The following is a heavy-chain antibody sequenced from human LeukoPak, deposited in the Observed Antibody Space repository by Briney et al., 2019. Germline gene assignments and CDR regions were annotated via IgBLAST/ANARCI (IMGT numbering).Heavy chain of an antibody. CDR3: ARSGSGSYYSKYYYGMDV. CDR2: IYYSGST. Sequence: PSETLSLTCTVSGGSISSYYWSWIRQPPGKGLEWSGYIYYSGSTNYNPSLKSRVTISVDTSKNQFSLKLSSVTAADTAVYYCARSGSGSYYSKYYYGMDVWGQGTTVTVAS. J-gene: IGHJ6*02. CDR1: GGSISSYY. V-gene: IGHV4-59*01. D-gene: IGHD3-10*01.